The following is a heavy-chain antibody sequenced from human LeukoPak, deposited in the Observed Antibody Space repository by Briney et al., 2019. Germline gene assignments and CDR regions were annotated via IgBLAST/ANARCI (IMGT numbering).Heavy chain of an antibody. CDR2: ISGSGGST. CDR3: AKRSSGWYQSLPFDAFDI. V-gene: IGHV3-23*01. Sequence: PGGSLRLSCAASGFTFSSYAMSWVRQAPGKGLEWVSAISGSGGSTYYADSVKGRFTISRDNSKNTLYLQMNSLRAEDTAVYYCAKRSSGWYQSLPFDAFDIWGQGTMVTVSS. J-gene: IGHJ3*02. D-gene: IGHD6-13*01. CDR1: GFTFSSYA.